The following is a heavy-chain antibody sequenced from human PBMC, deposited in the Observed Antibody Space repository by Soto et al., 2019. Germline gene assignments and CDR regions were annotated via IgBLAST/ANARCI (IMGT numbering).Heavy chain of an antibody. D-gene: IGHD3-3*01. CDR1: GGPISSGGYY. J-gene: IGHJ6*02. Sequence: TLSLSCADSGGPISSGGYYWSWIRQHPGKGLEGIGYIYDSGSTYYNPSLTSRATISVDTSKNQFSLKLSSVTAADTAVYYCARGGYDFWSDSERGMDVWGQGTTVTVSS. V-gene: IGHV4-31*11. CDR2: IYDSGST. CDR3: ARGGYDFWSDSERGMDV.